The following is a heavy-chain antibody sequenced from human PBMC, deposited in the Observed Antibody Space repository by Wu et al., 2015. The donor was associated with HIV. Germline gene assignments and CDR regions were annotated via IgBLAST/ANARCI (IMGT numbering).Heavy chain of an antibody. J-gene: IGHJ4*02. CDR2: INPSGGNT. V-gene: IGHV1-46*01. CDR3: SRGPDFDY. Sequence: QVQLVQSGAEVRKPGASVTVSCKAPGYTFINSYIHWVRQAPGQGLEWMGVINPSGGNTDYAQTFQGRVTMTRDTSTSTVYMRLSRLTSEDTAVYFCSRGPDFDYWGQGTLVIVSS. CDR1: GYTFINSY.